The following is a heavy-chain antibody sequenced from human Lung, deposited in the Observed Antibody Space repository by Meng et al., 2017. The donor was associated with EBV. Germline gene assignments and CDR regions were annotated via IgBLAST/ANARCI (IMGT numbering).Heavy chain of an antibody. CDR3: ARAVDTGYFDY. V-gene: IGHV4-34*01. J-gene: IGHJ4*02. CDR2: INHSGST. D-gene: IGHD5-18*01. Sequence: VPLQQWGPGLLKPSETLSLTCAVYGGSFIGYYWSWIRQPPGKGLEWIGEINHSGSTNYNPSLKSRVTISVDTSKNQFSLKLSSVTAADTAVYYCARAVDTGYFDYWGQGTLVTVSS. CDR1: GGSFIGYY.